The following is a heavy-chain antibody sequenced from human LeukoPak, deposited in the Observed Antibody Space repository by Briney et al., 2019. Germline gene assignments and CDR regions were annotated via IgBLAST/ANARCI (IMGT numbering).Heavy chain of an antibody. V-gene: IGHV3-9*03. CDR2: ISWNSGSI. CDR1: GFTFDDYA. J-gene: IGHJ4*02. Sequence: TGRSLRLSCAASGFTFDDYAMHWVRQAPGKGLELVSGISWNSGSIGYADSVKGRFTISRDNAKNSLYLQMNSLRAEDMALYYCAKDQYCSSTSCHGGFDYWGQGTLVTVSS. D-gene: IGHD2-2*01. CDR3: AKDQYCSSTSCHGGFDY.